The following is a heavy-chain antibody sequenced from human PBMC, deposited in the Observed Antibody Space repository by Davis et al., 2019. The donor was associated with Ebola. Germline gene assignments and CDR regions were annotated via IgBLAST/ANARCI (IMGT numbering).Heavy chain of an antibody. CDR2: ISAYNGNT. CDR1: GYTFTSYG. CDR3: ARDLSRTGDYDFWSGYDGFDP. V-gene: IGHV1-18*01. Sequence: AASVKVSCKASGYTFTSYGISWVRQAPGQGLEWMGWISAYNGNTNYAQKLQGRVTMTTDTSTSTAYMELRSLRSDDTAVYYCARDLSRTGDYDFWSGYDGFDPWGQGTLVTASS. D-gene: IGHD3-3*01. J-gene: IGHJ5*02.